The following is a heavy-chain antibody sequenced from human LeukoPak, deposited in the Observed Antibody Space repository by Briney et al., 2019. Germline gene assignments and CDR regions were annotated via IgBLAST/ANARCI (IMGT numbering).Heavy chain of an antibody. J-gene: IGHJ4*02. CDR1: GFTFSSYG. CDR3: AKDRGDTAMVDYFDY. D-gene: IGHD5-18*01. Sequence: GGSLRLSCAASGFTFSSYGMHWVRQAPGKGLEWVSAISGSGGSTYYADSVKGRFTISRDNSKNTLYLQMNSLRAEDTAVYYCAKDRGDTAMVDYFDYWGQGTLVTVSS. V-gene: IGHV3-23*01. CDR2: ISGSGGST.